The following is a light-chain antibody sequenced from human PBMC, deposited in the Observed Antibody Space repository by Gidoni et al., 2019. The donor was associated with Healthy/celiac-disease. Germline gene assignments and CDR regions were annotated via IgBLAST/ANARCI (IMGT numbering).Light chain of an antibody. CDR3: SSYTSSSTPHVV. J-gene: IGLJ2*01. CDR2: AVS. CDR1: SSDVGGYTY. Sequence: QSALTQPASVSGSPGQSLPISCTGTSSDVGGYTYVSWYQQPPGKAPTLMIYAVSNRPSGVSNRFSGSKSGNTASLTISGLQAEDEADYYCSSYTSSSTPHVVFGGGTKLTVL. V-gene: IGLV2-14*03.